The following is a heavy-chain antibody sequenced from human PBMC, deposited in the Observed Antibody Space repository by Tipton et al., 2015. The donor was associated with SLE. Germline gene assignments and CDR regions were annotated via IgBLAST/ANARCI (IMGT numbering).Heavy chain of an antibody. V-gene: IGHV4-39*07. Sequence: TLSLTCTVSSDSITNANYYWGWIRQPPGKGLEWIGSVYYTGSTYYNPSLESRVTISIDTSKNQFSLKLTSVTAADTAVYFCARDRSSVSDWGQGTQVIVSP. CDR1: SDSITNANYY. J-gene: IGHJ4*02. CDR2: VYYTGST. CDR3: ARDRSSVSD. D-gene: IGHD5/OR15-5a*01.